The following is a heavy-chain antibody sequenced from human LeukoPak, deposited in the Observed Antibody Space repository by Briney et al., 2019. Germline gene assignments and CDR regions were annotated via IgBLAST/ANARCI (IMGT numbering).Heavy chain of an antibody. V-gene: IGHV4-59*01. J-gene: IGHJ4*02. CDR1: GGSINNYY. D-gene: IGHD4-17*01. Sequence: SETLSLTCTVSGGSINNYYWTWIRQPPGKGLECIGYVYYTGSTYYNPSLKSRVTISVDTSRNQFSLNLKSVTAADTAVYYCAMDSSTVTTRHFDYWGLGILVNVSS. CDR2: VYYTGST. CDR3: AMDSSTVTTRHFDY.